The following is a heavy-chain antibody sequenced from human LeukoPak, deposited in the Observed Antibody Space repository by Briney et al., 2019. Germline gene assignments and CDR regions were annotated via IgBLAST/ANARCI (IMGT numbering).Heavy chain of an antibody. CDR3: ARERSSSGDY. D-gene: IGHD3-10*01. Sequence: PGGFLRLSCAASGFTFSSYGMHWVRQAPGKRLEWVAVIWYDGSNKYYADSVKGRFTISRDNSKNTLYLQMNSLRAEDTAVYYCARERSSSGDYWGQGTLVTVSS. V-gene: IGHV3-33*01. CDR2: IWYDGSNK. J-gene: IGHJ4*02. CDR1: GFTFSSYG.